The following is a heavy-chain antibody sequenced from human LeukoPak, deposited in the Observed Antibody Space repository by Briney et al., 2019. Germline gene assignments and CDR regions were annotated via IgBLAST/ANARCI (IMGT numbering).Heavy chain of an antibody. CDR1: GYTFTNYY. CDR2: INPSGGTT. Sequence: GASVTVSCMASGYTFTNYYIHWVRQAPGQGLEWMGLINPSGGTTSYAQNFQGRVTMTRDTSTSTVYMELSSLRSEDTAMYHCARGSSETYINWFDSWGQGTLVTVSS. D-gene: IGHD1-26*01. J-gene: IGHJ5*01. V-gene: IGHV1-46*01. CDR3: ARGSSETYINWFDS.